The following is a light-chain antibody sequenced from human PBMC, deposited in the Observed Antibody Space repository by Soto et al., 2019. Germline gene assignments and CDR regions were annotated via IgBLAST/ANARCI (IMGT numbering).Light chain of an antibody. CDR3: ASWDDSLNGYV. V-gene: IGLV1-44*01. CDR1: SSNIGSDT. J-gene: IGLJ1*01. Sequence: QSVLTQPPSASGTPGQRVTISCSGGSSNIGSDTVNWYQHLPGTAPKLLIYTNNQRPSGVPDRFSGSKSGTSASLTISGLPSEDEAEYYCASWDDSLNGYVFGTGTKLTVL. CDR2: TNN.